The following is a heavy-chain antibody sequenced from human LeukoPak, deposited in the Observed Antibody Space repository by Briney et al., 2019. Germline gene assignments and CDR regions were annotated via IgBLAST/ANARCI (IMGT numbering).Heavy chain of an antibody. CDR2: ISWNSGNI. V-gene: IGHV3-9*01. D-gene: IGHD1-1*01. CDR3: GHPELP. CDR1: GFTFDNYA. Sequence: PGRSLRLSCAASGFTFDNYAMHWVRHAPGKGLEWVSTISWNSGNIDYADSVKGRFTISRDNSKNMLYVQMTSLRAEDTAVYYCGHPELPWGQGTLVTVSS. J-gene: IGHJ4*02.